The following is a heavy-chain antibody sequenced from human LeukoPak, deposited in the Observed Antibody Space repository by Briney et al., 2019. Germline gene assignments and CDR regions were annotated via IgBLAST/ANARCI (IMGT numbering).Heavy chain of an antibody. D-gene: IGHD3-10*01. CDR3: ARVPIYYGSGSHGDY. CDR1: GGSISSGSYY. CDR2: GYTSGNT. J-gene: IGHJ4*02. Sequence: SETLSLTCTVSGGSISSGSYYWSWIRQPAGKGLEWIGRGYTSGNTNYNPSLKSRVTISVDTSKNQFSLQLSSVTAADTAVYYCARVPIYYGSGSHGDYWGQGTLVTVSS. V-gene: IGHV4-61*02.